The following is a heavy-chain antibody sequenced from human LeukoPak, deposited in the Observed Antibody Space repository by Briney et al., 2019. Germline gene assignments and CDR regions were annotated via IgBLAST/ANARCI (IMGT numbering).Heavy chain of an antibody. Sequence: SETLSLTCSVSGGSISSYYWSWIRQPPGKGLEWIGYMYYSGSTNYNPSLKSRVTISVDTSKNQFSLKLRSVTAADTAVYYCTKGGEMATVDYWGQGTLVTVSS. J-gene: IGHJ4*02. V-gene: IGHV4-59*01. CDR3: TKGGEMATVDY. CDR1: GGSISSYY. D-gene: IGHD5-24*01. CDR2: MYYSGST.